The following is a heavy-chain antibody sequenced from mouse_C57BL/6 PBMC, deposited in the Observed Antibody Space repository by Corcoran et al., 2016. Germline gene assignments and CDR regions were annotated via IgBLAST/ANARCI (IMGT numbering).Heavy chain of an antibody. CDR3: ARYGSSGYPDWVAY. J-gene: IGHJ3*01. V-gene: IGHV1-26*01. Sequence: QLQLSGPDLVKPGASVKISCNSSGYTFTYYYLHWVNQRHGKSLEWVGDINPNNGATSYNQTFKGKATLTEDKSSSTAYMELRSLTSEDSAVYYCARYGSSGYPDWVAYWGQGTLVTVSA. CDR2: INPNNGAT. D-gene: IGHD3-2*02. CDR1: GYTFTYYY.